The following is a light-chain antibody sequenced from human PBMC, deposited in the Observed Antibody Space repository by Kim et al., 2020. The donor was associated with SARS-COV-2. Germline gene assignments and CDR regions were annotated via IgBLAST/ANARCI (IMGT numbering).Light chain of an antibody. CDR2: GAS. Sequence: EILMTQSPATLSVSPGERATLSCRASQSVSSNLAWYQQKPGQAPRLLIYGASTRATGIPARFSGSGSGTEFTLTISSLQSEDFAVYYCQQYNNGPRAFGQGTKVDI. CDR3: QQYNNGPRA. CDR1: QSVSSN. V-gene: IGKV3-15*01. J-gene: IGKJ1*01.